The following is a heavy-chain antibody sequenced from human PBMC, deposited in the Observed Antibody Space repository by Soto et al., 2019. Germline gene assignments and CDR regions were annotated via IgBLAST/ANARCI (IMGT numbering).Heavy chain of an antibody. CDR3: ARKDKSGYFNWFDP. CDR1: GYKFTSYW. Sequence: GESLKISCRTSGYKFTSYWIAWVRQMPGKGLEWMGIIFPSDSDTRYSPSFQGQVTISADRSTSTVFLQWASLKASDTAVYFCARKDKSGYFNWFDPWGQGTLVTV. D-gene: IGHD3-22*01. CDR2: IFPSDSDT. V-gene: IGHV5-51*01. J-gene: IGHJ5*02.